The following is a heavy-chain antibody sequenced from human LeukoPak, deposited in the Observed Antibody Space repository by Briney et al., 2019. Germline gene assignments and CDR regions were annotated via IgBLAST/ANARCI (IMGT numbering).Heavy chain of an antibody. Sequence: PSETLSLTCTVSGYSISSGYYWGWIRQPPGKGLEWIGSIYHSGSTYYNPSLKSRVTISVDTSKNQFSLKLSSVTAADTAAYYCARVSYFDSSGDYYAFDSWGQGTLVTVSS. CDR1: GYSISSGYY. V-gene: IGHV4-38-2*02. J-gene: IGHJ4*02. CDR3: ARVSYFDSSGDYYAFDS. D-gene: IGHD3-22*01. CDR2: IYHSGST.